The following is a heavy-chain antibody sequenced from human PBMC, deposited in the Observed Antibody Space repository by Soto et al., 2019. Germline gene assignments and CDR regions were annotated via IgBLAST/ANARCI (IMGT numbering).Heavy chain of an antibody. Sequence: GGSLRLSCAASGFTFSSYWMSWVRQAPGKGLEWVANIKQDGSEKYHVDSVKGRFTISRDNAKNSLYLQMNSLRAEDTAVYYCARDANNWNWKHFDYWGQGTLVTVSS. CDR2: IKQDGSEK. J-gene: IGHJ4*02. D-gene: IGHD1-7*01. CDR1: GFTFSSYW. V-gene: IGHV3-7*03. CDR3: ARDANNWNWKHFDY.